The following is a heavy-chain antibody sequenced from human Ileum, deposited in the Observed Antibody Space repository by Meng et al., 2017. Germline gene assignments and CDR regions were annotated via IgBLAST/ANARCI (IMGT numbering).Heavy chain of an antibody. V-gene: IGHV4-31*03. D-gene: IGHD3-10*01. CDR2: IYYSGTI. CDR3: ARDRFSSGSSNWFDP. CDR1: GVSISRGFYH. Sequence: QVPLQGSGPGLVKPSQTLSLTCTVPGVSISRGFYHWNWIRQHPGKGLEWIGSIYYSGTIYYNPSLKSRVTISLDTSKNQFSLNLSSVTAADTAVYYCARDRFSSGSSNWFDPWGQGTLVTVSS. J-gene: IGHJ5*02.